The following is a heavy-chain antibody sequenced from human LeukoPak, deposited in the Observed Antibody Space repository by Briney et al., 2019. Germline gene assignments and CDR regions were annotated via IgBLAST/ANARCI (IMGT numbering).Heavy chain of an antibody. V-gene: IGHV3-23*01. CDR2: ISGSGGST. D-gene: IGHD3-16*01. CDR3: AKVDKPNSLRGAFDI. Sequence: TGGSLRLSCAASGFTFSSYAMSWVRQAPGKGLEWVSAISGSGGSTYYADSVKGRFTISRDNSKNTLYLQMNSLRAEDTAVYYCAKVDKPNSLRGAFDIWGQGTMVTVSS. CDR1: GFTFSSYA. J-gene: IGHJ3*02.